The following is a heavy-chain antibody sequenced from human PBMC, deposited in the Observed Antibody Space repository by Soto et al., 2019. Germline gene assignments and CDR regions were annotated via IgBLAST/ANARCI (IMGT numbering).Heavy chain of an antibody. CDR3: ARLVWSYGTWFDP. CDR1: GGSISSYC. J-gene: IGHJ5*02. D-gene: IGHD5-18*01. Sequence: PSETLSLTCTVSGGSISSYCWSWIRQPPGKGLEWIGYIYYSGSTNYNPSLKSRVTISVDTSKNQFSLKPSSVTAADTAVYYCARLVWSYGTWFDPWGQGTLVTVSS. V-gene: IGHV4-59*08. CDR2: IYYSGST.